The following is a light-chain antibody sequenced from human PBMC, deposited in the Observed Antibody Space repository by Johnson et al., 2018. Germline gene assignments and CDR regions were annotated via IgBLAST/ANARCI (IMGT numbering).Light chain of an antibody. J-gene: IGLJ1*01. V-gene: IGLV1-51*02. CDR3: GTWDSSLSSGNV. CDR2: ENN. CDR1: SSNIGNNY. Sequence: LTQPPSVSAAPGQKVTISCSGSSSNIGNNYVSWYQQLPGTAPKLLIYENNKRPSGIPDRFSGSKSGTSATLGITGLQTGDEADYYCGTWDSSLSSGNVFGTGTKVTVL.